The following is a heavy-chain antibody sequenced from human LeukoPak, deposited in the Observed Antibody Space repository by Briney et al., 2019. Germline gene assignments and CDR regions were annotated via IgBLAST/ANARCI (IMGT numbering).Heavy chain of an antibody. CDR2: ISAYNGNT. D-gene: IGHD6-13*01. J-gene: IGHJ4*02. CDR3: ARPRTSSSWYLYYFDY. Sequence: ASVKVSCKASGYTLTSYGISWVRQAPGQGLEWMGWISAYNGNTNYAQKLQGRVTMTTDTSTSTAYMELRSLRSDDTAVYYCARPRTSSSWYLYYFDYWGQGTLVTVSS. CDR1: GYTLTSYG. V-gene: IGHV1-18*01.